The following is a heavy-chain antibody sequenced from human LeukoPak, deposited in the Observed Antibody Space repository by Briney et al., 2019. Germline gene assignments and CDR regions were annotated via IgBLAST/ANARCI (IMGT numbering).Heavy chain of an antibody. CDR3: ACSGRDGYNPYYYYYMDV. J-gene: IGHJ6*03. Sequence: PSETLSLTCTVSGGSISSYYWSWIRQPPGKGLEWIGYIYYSGSTNYNPSLKSRVTISVDTSKNQFSLKLSSVTAADTAVYYCACSGRDGYNPYYYYYMDVWGKGTPVTVSS. CDR1: GGSISSYY. CDR2: IYYSGST. D-gene: IGHD5-24*01. V-gene: IGHV4-59*01.